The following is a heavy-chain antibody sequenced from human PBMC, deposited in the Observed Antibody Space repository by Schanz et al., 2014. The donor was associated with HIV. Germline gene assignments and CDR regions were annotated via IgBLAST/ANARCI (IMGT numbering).Heavy chain of an antibody. CDR2: IWYEGSNK. CDR1: GFSFSSYG. D-gene: IGHD2-2*01. CDR3: ARVALAVDGADYGMDV. Sequence: QVQLVESGGGVVQPGRSLRLSCAASGFSFSSYGMHWVRQAPGKGLEWVAIIWYEGSNKYYSEYVKGRFTISRDKSKNTLYLEMNSLRVEDTAVYYCARVALAVDGADYGMDVWGQGIMVTVSS. V-gene: IGHV3-33*01. J-gene: IGHJ6*02.